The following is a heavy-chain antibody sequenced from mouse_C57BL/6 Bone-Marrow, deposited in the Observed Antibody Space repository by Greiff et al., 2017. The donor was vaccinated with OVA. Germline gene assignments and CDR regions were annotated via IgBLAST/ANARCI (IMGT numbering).Heavy chain of an antibody. D-gene: IGHD2-4*01. CDR1: GYTFTSYG. CDR3: ARKYYDYGGGSWFAY. Sequence: QVQLKQSGAELARPGASVKLSCKASGYTFTSYGISWVKQRTGQGLEWIGEIYPRSGNTYYNEKFKGKATLTADKSSSTAYMELRSLTSEDSAVYFCARKYYDYGGGSWFAYWGQGTLVTVSA. J-gene: IGHJ3*01. CDR2: IYPRSGNT. V-gene: IGHV1-81*01.